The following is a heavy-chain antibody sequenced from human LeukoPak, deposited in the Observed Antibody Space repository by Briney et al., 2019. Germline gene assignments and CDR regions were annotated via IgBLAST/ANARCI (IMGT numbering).Heavy chain of an antibody. CDR1: GFTFSSYE. J-gene: IGHJ3*02. V-gene: IGHV3-48*03. CDR2: ISSSGSTI. CDR3: ARDPGIAVEKDAFDI. Sequence: GGSLRLSCAASGFTFSSYEMNWVRQAPGKGLEWVSYISSSGSTIYYADSVKGRFTISRDNAKNSLYLQMNSLRAEDTAVYYCARDPGIAVEKDAFDIWGQGTMVTVSS. D-gene: IGHD6-19*01.